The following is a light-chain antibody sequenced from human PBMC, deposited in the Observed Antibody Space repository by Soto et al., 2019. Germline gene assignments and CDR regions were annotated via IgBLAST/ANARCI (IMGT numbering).Light chain of an antibody. J-gene: IGLJ1*01. CDR3: CSYAGSKV. Sequence: QSALAQPASVSGSPGQSITISCTGTSSDVGSYNLVSWYQQHPGKAPKLMIYEVSKRPSGVSNHFSGSKSGNTASLTIFGLQAEDEADYYCCSYAGSKVFGTGTKVTVL. CDR1: SSDVGSYNL. V-gene: IGLV2-23*02. CDR2: EVS.